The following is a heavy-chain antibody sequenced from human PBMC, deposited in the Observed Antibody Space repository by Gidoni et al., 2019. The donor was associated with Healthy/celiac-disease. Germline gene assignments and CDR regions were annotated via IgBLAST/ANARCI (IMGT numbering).Heavy chain of an antibody. CDR1: GFTFSSYS. J-gene: IGHJ4*02. CDR3: ARVQGDGDYWDDY. V-gene: IGHV3-21*01. CDR2: ISSSSSYI. Sequence: EVQLVESGGGLVKPGGSLRLSCAASGFTFSSYSMNWVRQAPGKGLEWVSSISSSSSYIYYADSVKGRFTIARDNAKNSLYLQMNSLRAEDTAVYYCARVQGDGDYWDDYWGQGTLVTVSS. D-gene: IGHD4-17*01.